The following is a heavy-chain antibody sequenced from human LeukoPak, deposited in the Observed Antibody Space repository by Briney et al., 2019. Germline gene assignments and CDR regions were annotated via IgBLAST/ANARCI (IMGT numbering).Heavy chain of an antibody. CDR1: GYSFTSYW. J-gene: IGHJ5*02. Sequence: GESLKISCKGSGYSFTSYWISCVRQMPEKGLEWMGRIDPSDSYTNYSPSFQGHVTISADKSISTAYLQWSSLKASDTAMYYCATLGTYCGGDCYSWGQGTLVTVSS. V-gene: IGHV5-10-1*01. D-gene: IGHD2-21*02. CDR3: ATLGTYCGGDCYS. CDR2: IDPSDSYT.